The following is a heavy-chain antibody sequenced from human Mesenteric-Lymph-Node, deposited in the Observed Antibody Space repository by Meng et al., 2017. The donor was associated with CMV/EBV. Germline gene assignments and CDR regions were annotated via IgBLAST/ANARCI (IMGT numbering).Heavy chain of an antibody. V-gene: IGHV1-2*02. J-gene: IGHJ4*02. CDR1: GYTFTGYY. CDR3: ARGMYYYDSSGYYRYYFDY. D-gene: IGHD3-22*01. Sequence: ASVKVSCKASGYTFTGYYMHWVRQAPGQGLEWMGWINPNSGGTNYAQKFQGRVTITRDTSASTAYMELSSLRSEDMAVYYCARGMYYYDSSGYYRYYFDYWGQGTLVTVSS. CDR2: INPNSGGT.